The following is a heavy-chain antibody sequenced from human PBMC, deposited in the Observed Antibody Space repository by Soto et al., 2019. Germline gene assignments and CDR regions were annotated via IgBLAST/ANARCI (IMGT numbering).Heavy chain of an antibody. J-gene: IGHJ5*02. V-gene: IGHV4-30-4*01. CDR2: IYKRGST. D-gene: IGHD3-22*01. Sequence: PSETLSLTCTVSGVYISSSDYYWSWIRQPPGKGLEWIGYIYKRGSTYYNPSLRSRVTMSVDTSKNQFSQKLYSVTAAETALYYCTRYFDSSGSRISWGQGTQVTVSS. CDR1: GVYISSSDYY. CDR3: TRYFDSSGSRIS.